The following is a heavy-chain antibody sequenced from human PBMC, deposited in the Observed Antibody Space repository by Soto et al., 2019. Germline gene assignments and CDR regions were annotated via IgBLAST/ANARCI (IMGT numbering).Heavy chain of an antibody. Sequence: SETLSLTCTVSGDSIRSYYWTWIRQPPGKGLELIGYIYYSGSTRYNPSLKSRVTISVDMSKNQFSLKLSSVIAADTAVYYCARAYGGFDNGLDVWGQGTTVTVS. CDR1: GDSIRSYY. CDR3: ARAYGGFDNGLDV. CDR2: IYYSGST. J-gene: IGHJ6*02. V-gene: IGHV4-59*01. D-gene: IGHD5-12*01.